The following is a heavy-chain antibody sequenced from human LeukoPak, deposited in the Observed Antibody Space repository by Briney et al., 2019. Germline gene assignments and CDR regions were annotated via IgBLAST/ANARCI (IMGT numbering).Heavy chain of an antibody. J-gene: IGHJ4*02. CDR3: AGAMHTSSWTVPFDY. CDR2: ISAYNGNT. Sequence: ASVKVSCKASGYTFTGYGISWVRQAPGQGLEWMGWISAYNGNTNYAQKLQGRVTMTTDTSTSTAYMELRSLRSDDTAVFYCAGAMHTSSWTVPFDYWGQGTLVTVSS. D-gene: IGHD6-13*01. V-gene: IGHV1-18*01. CDR1: GYTFTGYG.